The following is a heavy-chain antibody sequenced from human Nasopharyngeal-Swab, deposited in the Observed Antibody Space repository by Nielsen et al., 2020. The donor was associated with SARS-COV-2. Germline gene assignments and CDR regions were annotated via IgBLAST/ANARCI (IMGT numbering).Heavy chain of an antibody. CDR3: ARELAVEAGGYGMDV. D-gene: IGHD6-19*01. J-gene: IGHJ6*02. V-gene: IGHV4-34*01. CDR2: INHSGST. CDR1: GGSFSGYY. Sequence: GSLRLSCAVYGGSFSGYYWSWIRQPPGKGLEWIGEINHSGSTNYNPSLKSRVTISVDTSKNQFSLKLSSVTAADTAVYYCARELAVEAGGYGMDVWGQGTTVTVSS.